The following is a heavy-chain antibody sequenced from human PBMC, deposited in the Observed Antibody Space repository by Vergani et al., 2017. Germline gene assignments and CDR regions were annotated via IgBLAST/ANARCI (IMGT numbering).Heavy chain of an antibody. CDR2: ISSSSSYI. D-gene: IGHD1-14*01. CDR3: ASEFTGREY. Sequence: EVQLVESGGGLVKPGGSLRLSCAASGFTFSSYSMNWVRQAPGKGLEWVSSISSSSSYIYYADSVKGRFTIARDNAKNSLYLQMNSLRAEDTAVYYCASEFTGREYWGQGTLVTVSS. J-gene: IGHJ4*02. V-gene: IGHV3-21*01. CDR1: GFTFSSYS.